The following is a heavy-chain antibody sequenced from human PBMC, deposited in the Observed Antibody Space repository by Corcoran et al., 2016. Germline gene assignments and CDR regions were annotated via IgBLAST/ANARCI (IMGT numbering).Heavy chain of an antibody. CDR3: ARGPSPLRF. CDR1: GDSVFSTSAA. Sequence: QVQLQQSGPGLVKPSQTLSLTCAISGDSVFSTSAAWNWMRQSPSRGFEWLGRTYYRSRWYSYYALSVRSRITINDDTSKNQFSLQLNSVTPDDTAVYYCARGPSPLRFWGQGILVTVSS. J-gene: IGHJ4*02. V-gene: IGHV6-1*01. CDR2: TYYRSRWYS. D-gene: IGHD3-16*01.